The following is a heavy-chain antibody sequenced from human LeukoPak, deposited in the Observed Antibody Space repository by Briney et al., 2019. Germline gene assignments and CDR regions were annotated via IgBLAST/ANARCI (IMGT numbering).Heavy chain of an antibody. D-gene: IGHD6-19*01. CDR2: IYYSGST. CDR3: ARVPVAGTYYYYYGMDV. J-gene: IGHJ6*02. V-gene: IGHV4-61*01. Sequence: SETLSLTCTVSGGSVSSGNYYWSWIRQPPGKGLEWIGYIYYSGSTNYNPSLKSRVTMSVDTSKNQFSLKLTSVTAADTAVYYCARVPVAGTYYYYYGMDVWGQGTTVTVSS. CDR1: GGSVSSGNYY.